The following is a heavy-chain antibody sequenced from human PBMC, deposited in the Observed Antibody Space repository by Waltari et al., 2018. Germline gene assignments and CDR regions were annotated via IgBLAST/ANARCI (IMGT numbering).Heavy chain of an antibody. V-gene: IGHV3-30*01. CDR2: ISYDGNNK. Sequence: QVQLVESGGGVVQPGRSLRLSCAASGITFSDYAMYWVHQAPGKGLEWVAVISYDGNNKYYADSVKGRFTISRDNSKNTLYLQMNSLRAEDTAVYYCTRDLWFDYWGQGTLVTVSS. CDR3: TRDLWFDY. CDR1: GITFSDYA. J-gene: IGHJ4*02. D-gene: IGHD2-21*01.